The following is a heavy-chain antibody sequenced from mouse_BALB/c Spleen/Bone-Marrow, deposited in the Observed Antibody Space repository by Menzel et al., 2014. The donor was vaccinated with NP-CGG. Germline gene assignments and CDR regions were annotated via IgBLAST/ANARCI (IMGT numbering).Heavy chain of an antibody. CDR1: GYTFTSYN. V-gene: IGHV1-12*01. Sequence: QSGAELVKPGASVMMSCKASGYTFTSYNIHWVRQTPGLGLEWIGAGYPGNGDTSYNQRFKGKATLTADKSSNTAYMRFSSLTSEDSAVYFCARSGYGNYAWFPYWGQGTLVTVSA. CDR2: GYPGNGDT. J-gene: IGHJ3*01. D-gene: IGHD2-10*02. CDR3: ARSGYGNYAWFPY.